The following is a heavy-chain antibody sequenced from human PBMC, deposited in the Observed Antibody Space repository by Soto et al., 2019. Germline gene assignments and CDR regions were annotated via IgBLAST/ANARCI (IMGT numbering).Heavy chain of an antibody. V-gene: IGHV1-69*12. CDR1: GGTFSSYA. CDR2: IIPIFGTA. Sequence: QVQLLQSGAEVKKPGSSVKVSCKASGGTFSSYAISWVRQAPGQGLEWMGGIIPIFGTANYAQRFQGRVTITADESTRTAYRELSSLRSEDTAVYYCARDHPYYYDSSGYYYVFDIWGQGTMVTVSS. J-gene: IGHJ3*02. D-gene: IGHD3-22*01. CDR3: ARDHPYYYDSSGYYYVFDI.